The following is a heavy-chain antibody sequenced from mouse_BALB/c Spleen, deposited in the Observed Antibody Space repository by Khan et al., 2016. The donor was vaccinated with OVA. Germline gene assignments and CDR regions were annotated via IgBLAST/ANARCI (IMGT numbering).Heavy chain of an antibody. CDR2: ISYSGTT. CDR1: GSSITSDYA. J-gene: IGHJ3*01. CDR3: ASGRSY. Sequence: EVQLQESGPGLVKPSQSLSLTCTVTGSSITSDYAWNWIRQFPGNKLDWMGNISYSGTTSYHPSLKSRISITRDTSKNQFFLQLNSVTTEDTATYYCASGRSYWGQGTLVTVSA. V-gene: IGHV3-2*02.